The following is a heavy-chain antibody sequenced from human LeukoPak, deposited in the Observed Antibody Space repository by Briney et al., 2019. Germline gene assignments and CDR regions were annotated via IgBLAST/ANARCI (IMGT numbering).Heavy chain of an antibody. D-gene: IGHD6-19*01. CDR2: ISGSGGST. J-gene: IGHJ3*02. CDR1: GFTFSSYA. V-gene: IGHV3-23*01. CDR3: AKYYNSGWGNAFDI. Sequence: GGSLRLSCAASGFTFSSYAMSWVRQAPGKGLEWVSGISGSGGSTYYADSVKGRFTISRDNSKSTLYLQTNSLRAEYTAVYYCAKYYNSGWGNAFDIWGQGTMVTVSS.